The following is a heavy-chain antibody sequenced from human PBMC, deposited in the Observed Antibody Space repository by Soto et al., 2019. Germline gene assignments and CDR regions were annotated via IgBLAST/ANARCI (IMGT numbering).Heavy chain of an antibody. D-gene: IGHD3-10*01. V-gene: IGHV4-31*03. Sequence: QVQLQESGPGLVKPSQTLSLTCTVSGGSISSGGYYWSWIRQHPGKGLEWIGYIYYSGSTYYNPSLKSRVTISVDTSKNQFSLKLSAVTAADTAVYYCARAPRLLLWFGEYYYYMDVWGKGTTVTVSS. CDR2: IYYSGST. CDR3: ARAPRLLLWFGEYYYYMDV. J-gene: IGHJ6*03. CDR1: GGSISSGGYY.